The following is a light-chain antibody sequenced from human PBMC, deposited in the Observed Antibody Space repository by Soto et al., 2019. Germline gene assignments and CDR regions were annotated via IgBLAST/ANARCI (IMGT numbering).Light chain of an antibody. CDR1: SGRSSNA. J-gene: IGLJ3*02. V-gene: IGLV4-69*01. CDR3: QTWGTGFGV. Sequence: QPVLTQSPSASASLGASVKLTCTLSSGRSSNAIVWHQQQPEKGPRYLMKINSDGSHSQGDGIPDRFSGSSSGAERYLTISSLQSEDEADDYCQTWGTGFGVFGGGTKLTVL. CDR2: INSDGSH.